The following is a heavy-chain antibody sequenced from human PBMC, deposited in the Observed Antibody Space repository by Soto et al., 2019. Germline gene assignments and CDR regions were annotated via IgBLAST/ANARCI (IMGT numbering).Heavy chain of an antibody. J-gene: IGHJ6*02. V-gene: IGHV1-8*01. CDR3: ETVPWANYYCYGMDV. CDR2: MNPNSGNT. Sequence: QVQLVQSGAEVKKPGASVKVSCKASGYTFPSYDITRVRQATGQGLEWMGWMNPNSGNTGYAQKLHGRVTMTRSASISTAYMELSSLRSEDTAVYDCETVPWANYYCYGMDVWGQGTTVTVSS. D-gene: IGHD7-27*01. CDR1: GYTFPSYD.